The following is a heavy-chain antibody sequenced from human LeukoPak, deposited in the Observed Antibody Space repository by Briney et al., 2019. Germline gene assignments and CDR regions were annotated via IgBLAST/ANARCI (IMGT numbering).Heavy chain of an antibody. V-gene: IGHV3-23*01. CDR1: GFTFSSYA. Sequence: PGGSLRLSCAASGFTFSSYAMSWVRQAPGKGLEWVSAISGSGGSTYYADSVKGRFTISRDNTKNTLYLQMNSLRADDTAVYYCAKDDVVVVAATSDYWGQGTLVTVSS. D-gene: IGHD2-15*01. CDR2: ISGSGGST. CDR3: AKDDVVVVAATSDY. J-gene: IGHJ4*02.